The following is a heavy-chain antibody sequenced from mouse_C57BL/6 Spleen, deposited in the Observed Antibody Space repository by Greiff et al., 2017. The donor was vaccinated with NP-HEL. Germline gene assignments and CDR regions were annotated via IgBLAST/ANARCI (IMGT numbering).Heavy chain of an antibody. Sequence: QVQLQQSGPELVKPGASVKISCKASGYSFTSYYIHWVKQRPGQGLEWIGWIYPGSGNTKYNEKFKGKATLTADTSSSTAYMQLSSLTSEDSAVYYCARFPIYYYGSSHTSLDDWGQGTTLTVSS. J-gene: IGHJ2*01. CDR3: ARFPIYYYGSSHTSLDD. CDR1: GYSFTSYY. CDR2: IYPGSGNT. D-gene: IGHD1-1*01. V-gene: IGHV1-66*01.